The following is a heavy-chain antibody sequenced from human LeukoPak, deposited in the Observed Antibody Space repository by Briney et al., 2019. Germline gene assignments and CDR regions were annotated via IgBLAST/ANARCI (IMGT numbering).Heavy chain of an antibody. CDR1: GGTFSSYA. D-gene: IGHD6-13*01. J-gene: IGHJ3*02. Sequence: ASVKVSCKASGGTFSSYAISWVRQAPGQGLEWMGRIIPILGIANYAQKFQGRVTITADKSTSTAYMELSSLRSEDTAVYYCARHGQSGYSSSWYKDTFDIWGQGTMVTVSS. CDR2: IIPILGIA. CDR3: ARHGQSGYSSSWYKDTFDI. V-gene: IGHV1-69*04.